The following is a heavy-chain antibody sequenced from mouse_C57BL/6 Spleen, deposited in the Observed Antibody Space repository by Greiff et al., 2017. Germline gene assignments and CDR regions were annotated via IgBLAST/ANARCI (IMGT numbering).Heavy chain of an antibody. J-gene: IGHJ4*01. CDR3: ARRDGSRARGYYAMDY. CDR2: IDPSDSET. V-gene: IGHV1-52*01. CDR1: GYTFTSYW. Sequence: VQLKQPGAELVRPGSSVKLSCKASGYTFTSYWMHWVKQRPIQGLEWIGNIDPSDSETHYNQKFKDKATLTVDKSSSTAYMQLSSLTSEDSAVYCCARRDGSRARGYYAMDYWGQGTSVTVSS. D-gene: IGHD1-1*01.